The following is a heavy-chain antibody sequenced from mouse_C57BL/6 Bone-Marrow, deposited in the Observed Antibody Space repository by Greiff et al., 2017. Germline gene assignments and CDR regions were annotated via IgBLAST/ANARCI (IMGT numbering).Heavy chain of an antibody. CDR1: GYSITSGYY. Sequence: EVKLVESGPGLVKPSQSLSLTCSVTGYSITSGYYWNWIRQFPGNKLEWMGYISYDGSNNYNPSLKNRISITRDPSKNQFFLKLNSVTTEDTATYYCARGEGQWLGWYFDVWGTGTTVTVSS. CDR3: ARGEGQWLGWYFDV. CDR2: ISYDGSN. V-gene: IGHV3-6*01. D-gene: IGHD2-2*01. J-gene: IGHJ1*03.